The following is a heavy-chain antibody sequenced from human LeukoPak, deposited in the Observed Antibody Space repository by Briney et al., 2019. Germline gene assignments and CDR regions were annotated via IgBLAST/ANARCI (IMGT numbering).Heavy chain of an antibody. CDR1: GFTFSSYE. CDR3: ARAAYCSSTSCYGSDI. Sequence: GGSLRLSCAASGFTFSSYEMNWVRQAPGKGLEWVSYISSSSSYIYSADSVKGRFTISRDNAKNSLYLQMNSLRAEDTAVYYCARAAYCSSTSCYGSDIWGQGTMVTVSS. CDR2: ISSSSSYI. D-gene: IGHD2-2*01. J-gene: IGHJ3*02. V-gene: IGHV3-21*05.